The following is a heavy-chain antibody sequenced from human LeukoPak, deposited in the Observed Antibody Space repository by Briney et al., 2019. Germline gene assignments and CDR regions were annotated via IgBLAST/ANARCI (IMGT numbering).Heavy chain of an antibody. CDR1: GYTFTSYS. Sequence: GGSVKVSCKASGYTFTSYSISWVGRAPGQGLEWMGWISAYNGNTNYAQKLQGRVTMTTDTSTSTAYMELRSLRSDDTAVYYCASINWNDGDYWGQGSLPTVSS. J-gene: IGHJ4*02. D-gene: IGHD1-1*01. CDR3: ASINWNDGDY. CDR2: ISAYNGNT. V-gene: IGHV1-18*01.